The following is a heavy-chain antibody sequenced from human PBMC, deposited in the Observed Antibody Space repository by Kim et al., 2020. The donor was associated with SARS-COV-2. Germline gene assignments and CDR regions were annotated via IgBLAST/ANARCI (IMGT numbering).Heavy chain of an antibody. Sequence: SETLSLTCTVSGGSISSSSYYWGWIRQPPGKGLEWIGSIYYSGSTYYNPSLKSRVTISVDTSKNQFSLKLSSVTAADTAVYYCARHSTPSGVWFGELTKPFDYWGQGTLVTVSS. CDR2: IYYSGST. CDR3: ARHSTPSGVWFGELTKPFDY. J-gene: IGHJ4*02. D-gene: IGHD3-10*01. CDR1: GGSISSSSYY. V-gene: IGHV4-39*01.